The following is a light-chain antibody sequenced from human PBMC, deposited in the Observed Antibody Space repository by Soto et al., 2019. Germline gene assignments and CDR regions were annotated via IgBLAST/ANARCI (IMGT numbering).Light chain of an antibody. CDR1: SSDVGGYNS. J-gene: IGLJ1*01. Sequence: QSALTQPASVSGSPGQSITISCTGTSSDVGGYNSVSWYQQHPGKAPKLVIYDVSNRPSGVSPRFSGSKYGNTASLTISGLQAEDDADYFCSSYTSRNTLVFGTGTKLTVL. V-gene: IGLV2-14*01. CDR2: DVS. CDR3: SSYTSRNTLV.